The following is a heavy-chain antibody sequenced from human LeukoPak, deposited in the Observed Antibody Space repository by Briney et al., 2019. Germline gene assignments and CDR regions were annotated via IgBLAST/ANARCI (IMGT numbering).Heavy chain of an antibody. CDR1: GFTFSSYA. D-gene: IGHD2-2*01. Sequence: GGSLRLSCAASGFTFSSYAMSWVRQAPGKGLEWVSAISGSGGSTYYADSVKGRFTISRDNSKNTLYLQMNSLRAEDTAVYYCAKPDSGYCSSTSCWYNWFDPLGQGTLVTVSS. CDR3: AKPDSGYCSSTSCWYNWFDP. CDR2: ISGSGGST. V-gene: IGHV3-23*01. J-gene: IGHJ5*02.